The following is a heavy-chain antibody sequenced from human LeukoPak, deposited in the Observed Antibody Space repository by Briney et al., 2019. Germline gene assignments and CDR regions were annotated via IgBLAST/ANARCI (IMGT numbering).Heavy chain of an antibody. J-gene: IGHJ5*02. V-gene: IGHV4-34*01. CDR3: ARGLADYGDYADWFDP. CDR1: GGSFSGYY. CDR2: INHSGST. Sequence: SETLSLTCAVYGGSFSGYYWSWIRQPPGKGLEWIGEINHSGSTNYNPSLKSRVTISVDTPKNQFSLKLSSVTAADTAVYYCARGLADYGDYADWFDPWGQGTLVTVSS. D-gene: IGHD4-17*01.